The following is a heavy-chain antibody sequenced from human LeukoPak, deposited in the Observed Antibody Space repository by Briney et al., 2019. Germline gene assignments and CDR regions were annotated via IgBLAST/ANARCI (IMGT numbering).Heavy chain of an antibody. D-gene: IGHD3-3*01. V-gene: IGHV1-2*04. Sequence: ASVTVSFTASGYTFTGYYMHWVRQAPGQGLEWMGWINPNSGGTNYAQKFQGWVTITRDTSISTAYMELSRLRSNDTAVYYCARDGAIFGVVMIDYWGQGTLVTVSS. CDR2: INPNSGGT. J-gene: IGHJ4*02. CDR1: GYTFTGYY. CDR3: ARDGAIFGVVMIDY.